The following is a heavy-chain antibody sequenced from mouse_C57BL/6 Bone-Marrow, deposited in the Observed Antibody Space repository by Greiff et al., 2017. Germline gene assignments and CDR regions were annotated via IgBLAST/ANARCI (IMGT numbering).Heavy chain of an antibody. J-gene: IGHJ4*01. D-gene: IGHD3-2*02. V-gene: IGHV8-8*01. CDR1: GFSLSTCGMG. CDR2: IWWDDDK. CDR3: ARIERAQAPYYYAMDY. Sequence: QVTLKVSGPGILQPSQTLSLTCSFSGFSLSTCGMGVGWIRQPSGKGLEWLAHIWWDDDKYYNPALKRRLTISKDTSKNQVFLKIANVDTADTATYSCARIERAQAPYYYAMDYWGQGTSVTVSS.